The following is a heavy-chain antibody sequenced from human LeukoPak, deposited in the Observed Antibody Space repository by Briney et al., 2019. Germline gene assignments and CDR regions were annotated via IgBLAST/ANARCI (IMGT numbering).Heavy chain of an antibody. CDR3: AKXIGTGPGHNWFDP. D-gene: IGHD2-8*02. Sequence: GGSLRLSCAASGFNFGSYYMTWVRQAPGKGLEWVSVISDSGDNTYYADSVKGRFTVSRDNSRDTLYLQMNSLRAEDTALYYXAKXIGTGPGHNWFDPWGQGTLVTVSS. CDR1: GFNFGSYY. CDR2: ISDSGDNT. V-gene: IGHV3-23*01. J-gene: IGHJ5*02.